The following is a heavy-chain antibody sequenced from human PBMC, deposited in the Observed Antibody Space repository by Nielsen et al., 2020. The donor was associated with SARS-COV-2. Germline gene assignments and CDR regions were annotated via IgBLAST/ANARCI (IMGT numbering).Heavy chain of an antibody. J-gene: IGHJ4*02. CDR3: ARFSRYYYDSSGYPANFDY. Sequence: ASVKVSCKASGYTFTSYGISWVRQAPGQGLEWMGWISAYNGNTNYAQKLQGRVTMTTDTSTSTAYMELRSLRSDDTAVYYCARFSRYYYDSSGYPANFDYWGQGTLVTVSS. CDR2: ISAYNGNT. D-gene: IGHD3-22*01. CDR1: GYTFTSYG. V-gene: IGHV1-18*01.